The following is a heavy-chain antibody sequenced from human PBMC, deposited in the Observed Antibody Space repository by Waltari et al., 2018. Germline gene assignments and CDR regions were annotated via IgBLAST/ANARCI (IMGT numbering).Heavy chain of an antibody. J-gene: IGHJ3*01. CDR3: ARGSRLSGSDYFEV. CDR2: INVGQRDT. V-gene: IGHV1-3*01. D-gene: IGHD5-12*01. Sequence: QSQLLQSGAKVRMPGAHVNISCKAAGYTLTAYNTHWIRQAPGQSLEWMGWINVGQRDTNYSEKLQGRVTIARDTSDTSASTVYMELRSLTSDDTAIYYCARGSRLSGSDYFEVWGQGTLLTVSS. CDR1: GYTLTAYN.